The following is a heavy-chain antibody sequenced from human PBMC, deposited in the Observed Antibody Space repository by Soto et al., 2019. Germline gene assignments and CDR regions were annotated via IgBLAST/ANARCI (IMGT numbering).Heavy chain of an antibody. V-gene: IGHV1-2*02. CDR3: ARGTTYYYDSSGYQAY. CDR2: INPNSGGT. J-gene: IGHJ4*02. D-gene: IGHD3-22*01. CDR1: GYHFTAYG. Sequence: GASVKVSCKTSGYHFTAYGLAWVRQAPGQGLEWMGWINPNSGGTNYAQKFQGRVTMTRDTSISTAYMELSRLRSDDTAVYYCARGTTYYYDSSGYQAYWGQGTLVTVSS.